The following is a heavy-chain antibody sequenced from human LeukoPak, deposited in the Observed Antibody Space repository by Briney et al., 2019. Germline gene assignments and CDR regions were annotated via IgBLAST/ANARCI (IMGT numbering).Heavy chain of an antibody. CDR1: GFTFSSYV. CDR2: ISYDGSNK. J-gene: IGHJ4*02. CDR3: AKDRWELRAIDY. Sequence: HAGRSLRLSCAASGFTFSSYVMHWVRQAPGKWLDWVAVISYDGSNKYYADSVKGRFTISRDNSKNTLYLQMNSLRAEDTAVYYCAKDRWELRAIDYWGQGTLVTVSS. D-gene: IGHD1-26*01. V-gene: IGHV3-30*18.